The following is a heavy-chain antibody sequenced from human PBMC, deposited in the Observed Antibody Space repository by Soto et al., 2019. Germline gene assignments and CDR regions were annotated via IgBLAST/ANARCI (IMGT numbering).Heavy chain of an antibody. J-gene: IGHJ4*02. V-gene: IGHV4-30-2*01. CDR1: GGSISSGGYS. D-gene: IGHD4-17*01. Sequence: NPSETLSLTCAVSGGSISSGGYSWSWIRQPPGKGLEWIGYIYHSGSTYYNPSLKSRVTISVDRSKNQFSLKLSSVTAADTAVYYCARGDGGDYEYAYGPLGFDYWGQGTLVTVSS. CDR2: IYHSGST. CDR3: ARGDGGDYEYAYGPLGFDY.